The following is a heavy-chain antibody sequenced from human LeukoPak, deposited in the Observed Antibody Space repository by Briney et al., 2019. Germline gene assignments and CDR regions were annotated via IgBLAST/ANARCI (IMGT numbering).Heavy chain of an antibody. D-gene: IGHD5-18*01. V-gene: IGHV3-48*03. CDR3: ARERGRGQLWSTTLYYYYMDV. CDR1: GFTFSSYE. J-gene: IGHJ6*03. CDR2: ISGSGSTI. Sequence: GGSLRLSCAASGFTFSSYEMNWVRQAPGKGLEWVSYISGSGSTIYYADSVKGRFTISRDNAKNSLYLQMNSLRAEDTALYYCARERGRGQLWSTTLYYYYMDVWGKGTTVTVSS.